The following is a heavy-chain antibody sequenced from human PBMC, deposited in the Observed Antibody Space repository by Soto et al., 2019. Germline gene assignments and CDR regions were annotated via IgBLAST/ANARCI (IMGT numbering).Heavy chain of an antibody. J-gene: IGHJ4*02. V-gene: IGHV3-23*01. Sequence: GGSLRLSCAASGFTFSSYAMSWVRQAPGKGLEWVSAISGNGGSTYYADSVKGRFTISRDNSKNTLYMQMNSLRAEDTAVYYCAKGHIVAGPLFDCWGQGTLVTVSS. CDR2: ISGNGGST. D-gene: IGHD2-21*01. CDR1: GFTFSSYA. CDR3: AKGHIVAGPLFDC.